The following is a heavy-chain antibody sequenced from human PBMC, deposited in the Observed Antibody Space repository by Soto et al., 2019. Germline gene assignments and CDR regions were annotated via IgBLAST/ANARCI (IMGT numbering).Heavy chain of an antibody. V-gene: IGHV1-69*02. D-gene: IGHD6-13*01. CDR1: GGTFSSYT. J-gene: IGHJ6*03. Sequence: SVKVSCKASGGTFSSYTISWVRQAPGQGLEWMGRIIPILGIANYAQKFQGRVTITADKSTSTAYMELSSLRSEDTAVYYCARSIAEYYYYMAVWGKGTTVTVSS. CDR3: ARSIAEYYYYMAV. CDR2: IIPILGIA.